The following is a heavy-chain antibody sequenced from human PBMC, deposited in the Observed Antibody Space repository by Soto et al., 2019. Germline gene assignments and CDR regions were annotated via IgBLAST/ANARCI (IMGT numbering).Heavy chain of an antibody. D-gene: IGHD3-22*01. Sequence: PGGTLRLSCAASGFTFSSYAMHWVRQAPGKGLEWVAVISYDGSNKHYADSVKGRFTISRDNSKNTLYLQMNSLRAEDTAVYYCARDSHIVVVIQSHDAFDIWGQGTMATVSS. CDR2: ISYDGSNK. CDR1: GFTFSSYA. CDR3: ARDSHIVVVIQSHDAFDI. J-gene: IGHJ3*02. V-gene: IGHV3-30-3*01.